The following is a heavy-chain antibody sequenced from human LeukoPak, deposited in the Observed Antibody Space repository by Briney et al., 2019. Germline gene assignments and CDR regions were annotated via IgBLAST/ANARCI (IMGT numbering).Heavy chain of an antibody. CDR1: GGSINDYY. CDR3: ARVVRGAVTSNCFDP. V-gene: IGHV4-59*01. Sequence: PSETLSLTCTVSGGSINDYYWTWIRQAPGKGLEWIGYISNSGTTDYNPSLKSRVTVSVDTSNNEFSLRLTSVTAADTAMYYCARVVRGAVTSNCFDPWGQGTLVTVSS. CDR2: ISNSGTT. D-gene: IGHD4-17*01. J-gene: IGHJ5*02.